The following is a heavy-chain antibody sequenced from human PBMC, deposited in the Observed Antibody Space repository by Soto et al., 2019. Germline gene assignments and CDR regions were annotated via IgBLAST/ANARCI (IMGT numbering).Heavy chain of an antibody. Sequence: QVQLQESGPGLVKPSQTLSLTCTVSGGSISSGGYYWSWIRQHPGKGLEWSGYIYYSGSSYYNPSLKSRVTMSVDKSKNQFSLKLSSVTAADTAVYYCARAWRSGGMDVWGQGTTVTVSS. J-gene: IGHJ6*02. CDR1: GGSISSGGYY. D-gene: IGHD3-3*01. CDR2: IYYSGSS. CDR3: ARAWRSGGMDV. V-gene: IGHV4-31*03.